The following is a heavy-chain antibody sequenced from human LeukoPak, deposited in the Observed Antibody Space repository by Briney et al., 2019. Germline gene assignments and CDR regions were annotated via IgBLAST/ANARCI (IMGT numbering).Heavy chain of an antibody. V-gene: IGHV1-69*05. CDR3: LYDSRGYVGRDAFDI. CDR1: GGTFSSYA. Sequence: GSSVKVSCKASGGTFSSYAISWVRQAPGQGLEWMGGIIPIFGTANYAQKFQGRVTITTDESTSTAYMELSSLRSEDTAVYYCLYDSRGYVGRDAFDIWGQGTMVTVSS. CDR2: IIPIFGTA. J-gene: IGHJ3*02. D-gene: IGHD3-22*01.